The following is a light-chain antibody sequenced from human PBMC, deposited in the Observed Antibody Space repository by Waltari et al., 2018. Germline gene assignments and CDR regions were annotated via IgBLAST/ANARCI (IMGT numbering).Light chain of an antibody. CDR1: SSNIGSNY. CDR2: RNN. J-gene: IGLJ2*01. CDR3: AAWDDSLSALV. Sequence: QSVLPQPPSASGTPGQRVTIPCSGSSSNIGSNYVDWYQQPPGTAPKLLLYRNNPRPSGVPDRFSGSKSGTSASLAISGLRSEDEADYYCAAWDDSLSALVFGGGTKLTVL. V-gene: IGLV1-47*01.